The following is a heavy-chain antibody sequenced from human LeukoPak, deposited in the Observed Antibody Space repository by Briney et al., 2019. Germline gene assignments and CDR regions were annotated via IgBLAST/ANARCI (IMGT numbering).Heavy chain of an antibody. J-gene: IGHJ6*04. CDR1: GGSFSGYY. D-gene: IGHD3-10*01. CDR3: ASLVRGVQYYYGMDV. Sequence: PSETLSLTCAVYGGSFSGYYWSWIRQPPGKGLEWIGEINHSGSTNYNPSLKSRVTISVDTSKNQFSLKLSSVTAADTAVYYCASLVRGVQYYYGMDVWGKGTTVTASS. V-gene: IGHV4-34*01. CDR2: INHSGST.